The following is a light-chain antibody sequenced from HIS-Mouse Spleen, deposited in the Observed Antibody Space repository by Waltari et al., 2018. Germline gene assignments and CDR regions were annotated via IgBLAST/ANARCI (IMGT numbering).Light chain of an antibody. CDR1: ALRKNY. CDR3: YSTDSSGNHVV. CDR2: EDS. Sequence: SYELTQPPPAPVSPGQTARITCSGDALRKNYAYWYQQKSGQAPVLVIYEDSKRPSGIPERFSGSSSGTMATLTISGAQVEDEADYYCYSTDSSGNHVVFGGGTKLTVL. V-gene: IGLV3-10*01. J-gene: IGLJ2*01.